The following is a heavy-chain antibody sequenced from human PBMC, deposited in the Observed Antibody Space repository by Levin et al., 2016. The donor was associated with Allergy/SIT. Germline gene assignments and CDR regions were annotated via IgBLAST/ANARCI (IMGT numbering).Heavy chain of an antibody. V-gene: IGHV4-59*01. CDR3: ARGKAWVL. CDR1: GGSISSYY. J-gene: IGHJ4*02. CDR2: IYYSGST. Sequence: SETLSLTCTVSGGSISSYYWSWIRQPPGKGLEWIGYIYYSGSTNYNPSLKSRVTISVDTSKNQFSLKLSSVTAADTAVYYCARGKAWVLWGQGTLVTVSS.